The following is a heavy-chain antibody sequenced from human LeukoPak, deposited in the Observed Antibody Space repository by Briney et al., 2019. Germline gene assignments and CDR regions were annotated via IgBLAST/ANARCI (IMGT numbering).Heavy chain of an antibody. CDR3: AKGTMVRWDV. Sequence: PGGSLRLSCVDSGSTFSTYAMSWVRQALGKGLEWVSSISASGGSTNYADSVKSRFTISRDISKSTLYLQMNSLTAEDTAVYYCAKGTMVRWDVWGQGTTVTVSS. CDR2: ISASGGST. CDR1: GSTFSTYA. D-gene: IGHD3-10*01. V-gene: IGHV3-23*01. J-gene: IGHJ6*02.